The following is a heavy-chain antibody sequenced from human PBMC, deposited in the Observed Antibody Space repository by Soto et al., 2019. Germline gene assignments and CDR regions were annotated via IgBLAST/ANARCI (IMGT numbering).Heavy chain of an antibody. CDR3: ASAGYSSSWYGPNAFDI. D-gene: IGHD6-13*01. Sequence: PSETLSLTCTVSGGSISSGDYYWSWIRQPPGKGLEWIGYIYYSGSTYYNPSLKSRVTISVDTSKNQFSLKLSSVTAADTAVYYCASAGYSSSWYGPNAFDIWCQGTMVT. CDR1: GGSISSGDYY. J-gene: IGHJ3*02. V-gene: IGHV4-30-4*01. CDR2: IYYSGST.